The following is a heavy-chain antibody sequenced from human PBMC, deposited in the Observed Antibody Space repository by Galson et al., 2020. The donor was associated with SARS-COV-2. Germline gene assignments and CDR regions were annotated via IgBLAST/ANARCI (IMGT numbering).Heavy chain of an antibody. CDR3: ARSQFCGRGSCNAFGY. CDR2: NYHSGTT. D-gene: IGHD2-21*01. J-gene: IGHJ4*02. V-gene: IGHV4-4*02. Sequence: SETLSLTCVVSGGSIISADWCSWFRQPPGKGLQWIVGNYHSGTTNYNPSPKSRVTISVDISKNQFSLRLDSVNAADKATYYCARSQFCGRGSCNAFGYWGQGTMVTVSS. CDR1: GGSIISADW.